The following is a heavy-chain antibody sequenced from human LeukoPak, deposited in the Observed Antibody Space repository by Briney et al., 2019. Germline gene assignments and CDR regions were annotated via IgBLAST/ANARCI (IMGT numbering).Heavy chain of an antibody. V-gene: IGHV3-7*01. D-gene: IGHD6-25*01. CDR2: VNQDESVK. CDR3: VSGGSLFDL. Sequence: QPGGSPRLSCAASGFNFSSYAMSWVRQAPGKGLEWVANVNQDESVKYYVDAVKGRFTISRDNVKKSLFLLMDSLIVEDTGVYYCVSGGSLFDLWGRGTLVSVSS. CDR1: GFNFSSYA. J-gene: IGHJ2*01.